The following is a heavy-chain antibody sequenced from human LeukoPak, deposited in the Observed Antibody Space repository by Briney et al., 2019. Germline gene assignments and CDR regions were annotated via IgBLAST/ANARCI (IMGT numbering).Heavy chain of an antibody. Sequence: GESLKISCKGSGYSFTSYWISWVRQMPGKGLEWMGRIDPSDSYTNYSPSFRGHVTISADKSISTAYLQWSSLKASDTAMYYCASARAAAGTLLDYWGQGTLVTVSS. CDR2: IDPSDSYT. V-gene: IGHV5-10-1*01. CDR3: ASARAAAGTLLDY. D-gene: IGHD6-13*01. CDR1: GYSFTSYW. J-gene: IGHJ4*02.